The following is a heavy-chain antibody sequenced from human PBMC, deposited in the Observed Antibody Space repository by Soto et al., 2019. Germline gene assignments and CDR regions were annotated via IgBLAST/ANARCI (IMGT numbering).Heavy chain of an antibody. CDR2: INHSGST. V-gene: IGHV4-34*01. D-gene: IGHD2-2*01. CDR1: GGSCSGYY. Sequence: PSETLSLTCAVYGGSCSGYYWSWIRQPPGKGLEWIGEINHSGSTNYNPSLKSRVTISVDTSKNQFSLKLSSVTAADTAVYYCARGPKPAASYYFDYWGQGTLVTVSS. CDR3: ARGPKPAASYYFDY. J-gene: IGHJ4*02.